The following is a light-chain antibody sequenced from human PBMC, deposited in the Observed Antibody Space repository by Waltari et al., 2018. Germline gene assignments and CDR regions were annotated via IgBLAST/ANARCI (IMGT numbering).Light chain of an antibody. CDR1: QSVRSN. J-gene: IGKJ1*01. CDR2: GAS. Sequence: EIVMTQSPATLYVSPGAGATLSCRASQSVRSNLAWYQQKHGQSPRLLIYGASARATGIPTRFSGSGSGTEFTLTITSMQSEDFAVYYCQQYDNWPQTFGQGTKVEIQ. CDR3: QQYDNWPQT. V-gene: IGKV3-15*01.